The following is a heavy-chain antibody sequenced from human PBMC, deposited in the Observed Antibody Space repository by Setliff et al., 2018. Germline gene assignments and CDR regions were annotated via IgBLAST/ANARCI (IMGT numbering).Heavy chain of an antibody. CDR1: GYSFSDFY. CDR2: IDPRDDFT. V-gene: IGHV1-69-2*01. Sequence: SCKASGYSFSDFYMHWVRQVPGEGLEALGRIDPRDDFTVYAERFKDRLTITADTSTDTSYMEMSSLRFEDTAVYYCAIDYGPTGTPYHWGQGTPVT. J-gene: IGHJ4*02. CDR3: AIDYGPTGTPYH. D-gene: IGHD1-1*01.